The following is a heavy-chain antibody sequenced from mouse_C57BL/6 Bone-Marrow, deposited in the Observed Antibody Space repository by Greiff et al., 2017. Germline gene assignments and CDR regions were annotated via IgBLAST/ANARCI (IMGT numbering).Heavy chain of an antibody. CDR2: INYDGSSN. V-gene: IGHV5-16*01. D-gene: IGHD1-1*01. J-gene: IGHJ1*03. Sequence: EVHLVESEGGLVQPGSSMKLSCTASGFTFSDYYMAWVRQVPEKGLEWVANINYDGSSNYYLDSLKSRFIISRDNAKNILYLQMSSLKSEDTATYYCARDAGVYYYGSSYFDVWGTGTTVTVSS. CDR1: GFTFSDYY. CDR3: ARDAGVYYYGSSYFDV.